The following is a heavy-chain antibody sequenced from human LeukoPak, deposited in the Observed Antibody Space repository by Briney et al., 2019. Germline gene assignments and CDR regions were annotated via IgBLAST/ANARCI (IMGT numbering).Heavy chain of an antibody. V-gene: IGHV4-59*01. CDR3: ARGGVSYSSGWYSVDY. Sequence: SETLSLTCTVSGGSISSYYWSWIRQPPGKGLEWIGYIYYSGSTNYNPSLKSRVTISVDTSKNQFSLKLSSVTAADTAVYYCARGGVSYSSGWYSVDYWGQVTLVTVSS. J-gene: IGHJ4*02. CDR1: GGSISSYY. CDR2: IYYSGST. D-gene: IGHD6-19*01.